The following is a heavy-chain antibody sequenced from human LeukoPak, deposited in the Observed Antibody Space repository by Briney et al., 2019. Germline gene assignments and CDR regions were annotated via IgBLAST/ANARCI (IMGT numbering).Heavy chain of an antibody. J-gene: IGHJ4*02. CDR3: ARDPHGGSPVN. CDR1: GLTLSNYW. D-gene: IGHD3-16*01. Sequence: SGGSLRLSCTASGLTLSNYWMIWVRQAPGKGLEWVANIKQDGSEKYYVDSVKGRFTISRDNAKNSLYLQMNSLRAEDTAVYYCARDPHGGSPVNWGQGTLVTVSS. CDR2: IKQDGSEK. V-gene: IGHV3-7*01.